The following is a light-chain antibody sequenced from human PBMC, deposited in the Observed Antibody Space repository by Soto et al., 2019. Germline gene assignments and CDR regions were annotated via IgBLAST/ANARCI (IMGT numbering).Light chain of an antibody. J-gene: IGLJ2*01. CDR2: EDN. Sequence: NFMLTQPHSVSESPGKTVTISCTRSSGSIASNYVQWYQQRPGSPPTTVIYEDNQRPSGVPDRFSGSIDSSSNSASLTISRLNTEDEADYYCQSYDSSNQGVFGGGTKVTVL. CDR3: QSYDSSNQGV. V-gene: IGLV6-57*01. CDR1: SGSIASNY.